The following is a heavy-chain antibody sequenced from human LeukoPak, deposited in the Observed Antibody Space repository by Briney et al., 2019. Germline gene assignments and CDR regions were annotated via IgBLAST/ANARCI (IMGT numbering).Heavy chain of an antibody. CDR2: ISWNSGSI. CDR1: GFTFYDYA. V-gene: IGHV3-9*01. D-gene: IGHD3-22*01. J-gene: IGHJ4*02. CDR3: AKDPTDFDSSGQTYFDY. Sequence: PGGSLRLSCAASGFTFYDYAMHWVRQAPGKGLEWVSGISWNSGSIGYADSVKGRFTISRDNSKNTLYLQMNGLRADDTAVYYCAKDPTDFDSSGQTYFDYWGQGTLVTVSS.